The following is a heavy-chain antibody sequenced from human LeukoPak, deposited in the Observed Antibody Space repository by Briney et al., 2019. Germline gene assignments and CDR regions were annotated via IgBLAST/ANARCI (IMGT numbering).Heavy chain of an antibody. CDR2: MNPNSGNT. J-gene: IGHJ6*02. V-gene: IGHV1-8*01. D-gene: IGHD3-3*01. CDR3: ARGLRFLEWLESPYYYYYGMDV. Sequence: ASVKVSCTASGYTFTSYDINWVRQATGQGLEWMGWMNPNSGNTGYAQKFQGRVTMTRNTSISTAYMELSSLRSEDTAVYYCARGLRFLEWLESPYYYYYGMDVWGQGTTVTVSS. CDR1: GYTFTSYD.